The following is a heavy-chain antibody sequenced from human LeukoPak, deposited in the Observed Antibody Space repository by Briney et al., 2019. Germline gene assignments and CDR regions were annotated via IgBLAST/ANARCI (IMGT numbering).Heavy chain of an antibody. CDR1: GFTLSSYW. V-gene: IGHV3-7*01. CDR2: IKQDGSEK. CDR3: ARDLWGPRGYSFGYHFDY. D-gene: IGHD5-18*01. Sequence: GGSLRLSCAASGFTLSSYWMSWVRQAPGKGLEWVANIKQDGSEKYYVDSVKGRFTISRDNAKNSLSLQMKSLTAEDTAVYYCARDLWGPRGYSFGYHFDYWGQGTLVTVSS. J-gene: IGHJ4*02.